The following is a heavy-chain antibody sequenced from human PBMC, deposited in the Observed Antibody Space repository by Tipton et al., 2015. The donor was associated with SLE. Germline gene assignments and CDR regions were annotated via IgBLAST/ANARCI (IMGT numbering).Heavy chain of an antibody. Sequence: LSLTCTVSGGSISSTNYYWGWLRQPPGKGLEWVSFISSGSGDYIYYADSVKGRFTISRDNAKNSMYLQMDSLRAEDTGVYYCAREKLRVADFWGQGTLVTVSS. D-gene: IGHD2-15*01. CDR3: AREKLRVADF. V-gene: IGHV3-21*03. J-gene: IGHJ4*02. CDR2: ISSGSGDYI. CDR1: GGSISSTN.